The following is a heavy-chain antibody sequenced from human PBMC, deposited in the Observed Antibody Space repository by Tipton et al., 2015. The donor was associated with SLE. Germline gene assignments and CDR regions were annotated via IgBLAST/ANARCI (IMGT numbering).Heavy chain of an antibody. V-gene: IGHV4-59*11. D-gene: IGHD3-10*01. CDR3: ARDRRGWYFDL. CDR1: GGSMSYHY. J-gene: IGHJ2*01. CDR2: FYFSGSS. Sequence: TLSLTCSVSGGSMSYHYWSWIRQSPGKGLEWIGFFYFSGSSQYNPSLKSRVAISADTSKNQFSLKLSSVTAADTAVYYCARDRRGWYFDLWGRGTLVTVSS.